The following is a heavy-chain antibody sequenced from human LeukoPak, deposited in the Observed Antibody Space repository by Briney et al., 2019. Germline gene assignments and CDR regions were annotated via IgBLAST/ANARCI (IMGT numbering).Heavy chain of an antibody. J-gene: IGHJ6*03. CDR3: ASGTTTLWFGELYYYMDV. V-gene: IGHV1-69*05. CDR1: GGTFSSYA. CDR2: IIPIFGTA. D-gene: IGHD3-10*01. Sequence: ASVKVSCKASGGTFSSYAISWVRQAPGQGLEWMGGIIPIFGTANYAQKFQGRVTITTDESTSTAYMELSSLRSEDTAVYYRASGTTTLWFGELYYYMDVWGKRTPVTVSS.